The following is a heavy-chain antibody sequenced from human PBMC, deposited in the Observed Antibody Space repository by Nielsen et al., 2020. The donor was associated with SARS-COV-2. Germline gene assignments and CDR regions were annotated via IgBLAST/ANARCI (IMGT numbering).Heavy chain of an antibody. CDR2: ISASGGST. CDR1: GFTFTNYG. J-gene: IGHJ4*02. D-gene: IGHD6-13*01. CDR3: AASKSGYYFDL. V-gene: IGHV3-23*01. Sequence: GESLKISCAASGFTFTNYGMTWVRQDPGKGLEWVSTISASGGSTFHTDSVKGRFTISRDSFKNTLYLQMNSLRAEDTAVYYCAASKSGYYFDLWGQGTLVTVSS.